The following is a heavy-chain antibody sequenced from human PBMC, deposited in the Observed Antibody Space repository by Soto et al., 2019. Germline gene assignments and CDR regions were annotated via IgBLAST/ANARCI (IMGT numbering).Heavy chain of an antibody. CDR1: GVSISSYY. V-gene: IGHV4-59*01. Sequence: PSETLSLTCTVSGVSISSYYWTWIRQPPGKGLEWIGYIYYSGSTNYNPSLKSRVTISVDTSKNQFSLKLSSVTAADTAVYYCAREDYYYYYMDVWGKGTTVTVSS. CDR3: AREDYYYYYMDV. J-gene: IGHJ6*03. CDR2: IYYSGST.